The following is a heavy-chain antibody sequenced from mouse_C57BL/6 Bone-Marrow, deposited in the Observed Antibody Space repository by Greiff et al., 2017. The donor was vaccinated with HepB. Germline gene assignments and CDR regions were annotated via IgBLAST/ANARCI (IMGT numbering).Heavy chain of an antibody. V-gene: IGHV14-2*01. D-gene: IGHD1-1*01. J-gene: IGHJ2*01. CDR3: ARPLFITTVVENY. Sequence: VHVKQSGAELVKPGASVKLSCTASGFNIKDYYMHWVKQRTEQGLEWIGRIDPEDGETKYAPKFQGKATITADTSSNTAYLQLSSLTSEDTAVYYCARPLFITTVVENYWGQGTTLTVSS. CDR1: GFNIKDYY. CDR2: IDPEDGET.